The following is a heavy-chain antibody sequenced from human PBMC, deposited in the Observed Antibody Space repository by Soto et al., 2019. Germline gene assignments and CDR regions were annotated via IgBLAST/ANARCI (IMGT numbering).Heavy chain of an antibody. CDR2: VENSGST. J-gene: IGHJ5*02. V-gene: IGHV4-61*01. CDR3: ARERGDSHWIDP. D-gene: IGHD2-21*01. Sequence: SETLSLTCSVSGGSVSSESYYWSWIRQTPGKGLEWIGNVENSGSTKYNPSLKSRVTISVDTSKNQFSLKLSSVTGADTAVYYCARERGDSHWIDPWGQGTLVTVSS. CDR1: GGSVSSESYY.